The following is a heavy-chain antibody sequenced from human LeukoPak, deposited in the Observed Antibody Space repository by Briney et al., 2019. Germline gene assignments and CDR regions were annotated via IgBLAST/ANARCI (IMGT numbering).Heavy chain of an antibody. D-gene: IGHD1-26*01. CDR1: GFTFSSYS. CDR3: ARGYSGSYYPFDY. J-gene: IGHJ4*02. Sequence: GGSLRLSCAASGFTFSSYSINWVRQAPGNGLEWVSYISSSSSSIYYADSVKGRFTISRDNAKNSLYLQMNSLRDEDTAVYYCARGYSGSYYPFDYWGQGTLVTVSS. CDR2: ISSSSSSI. V-gene: IGHV3-48*02.